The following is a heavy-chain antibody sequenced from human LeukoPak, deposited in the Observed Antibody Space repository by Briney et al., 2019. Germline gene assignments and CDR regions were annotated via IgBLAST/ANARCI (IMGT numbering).Heavy chain of an antibody. CDR1: GASFSGYY. CDR3: ARHGKYSTSWFDY. Sequence: SETLSLTCTVSGASFSGYYWSWIRQPPGKGLEWIGHIYYSGSTNYNPSLKTRVTMSVDTSKNQFSLSLSSVTAADTAVYYCARHGKYSTSWFDYWSQGTLVTVSS. CDR2: IYYSGST. D-gene: IGHD6-13*01. J-gene: IGHJ4*02. V-gene: IGHV4-59*08.